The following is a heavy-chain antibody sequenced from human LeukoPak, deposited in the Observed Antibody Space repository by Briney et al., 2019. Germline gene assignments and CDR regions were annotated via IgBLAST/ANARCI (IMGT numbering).Heavy chain of an antibody. CDR2: ISGSGGST. CDR3: GVYSSSWHDY. Sequence: PGGSLRLSCAASGFTFSSYAMSWVRQAPGKGLERVSVISGSGGSTNYADSVKGRFTISRDNSKNTLYLQMNSLRAEDTAVYYCGVYSSSWHDYWGQGTLVTVSS. CDR1: GFTFSSYA. V-gene: IGHV3-23*01. J-gene: IGHJ4*02. D-gene: IGHD6-13*01.